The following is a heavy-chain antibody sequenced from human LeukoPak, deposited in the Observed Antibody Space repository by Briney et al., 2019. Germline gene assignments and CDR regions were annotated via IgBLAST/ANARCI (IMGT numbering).Heavy chain of an antibody. CDR1: GHTFTAYY. CDR3: ARDKGRVGATKEAFDI. V-gene: IGHV1-2*02. CDR2: IDPDSGSA. J-gene: IGHJ3*02. Sequence: ASVKVSCWASGHTFTAYYIHWVRQAPGQGLEWMGWIDPDSGSAYYPQKFRGRVTMTRDTSISTAYTELSGLKSDDSALYYCARDKGRVGATKEAFDIWGQGTMVSVSS. D-gene: IGHD1-26*01.